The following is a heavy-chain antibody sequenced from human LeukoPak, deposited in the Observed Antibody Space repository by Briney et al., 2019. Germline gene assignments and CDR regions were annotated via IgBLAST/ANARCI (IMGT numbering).Heavy chain of an antibody. CDR3: ARPVRGP. J-gene: IGHJ5*02. CDR1: GGSFIGYY. CDR2: INHFGST. Sequence: SETLSLTCAVYGGSFIGYYWSWIRQPPGKGLEWIGEINHFGSTNYNPSLKSRVTISVDTSTNQFSLKVSSVTAADTAMYYCARPVRGPWGQGTLVTVSS. V-gene: IGHV4-34*01.